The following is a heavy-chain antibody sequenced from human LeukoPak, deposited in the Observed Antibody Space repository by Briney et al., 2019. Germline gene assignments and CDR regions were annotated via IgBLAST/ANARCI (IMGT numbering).Heavy chain of an antibody. Sequence: SVTVSFTASGFTFTSSAMQWVRQARGQRLEWIGWIVVGSGNTNYAQKFQERVTITRDMSTSTAYMELSSLRSEDTAVYYCAAGDIAAAGTVPWGQGTLVTVSS. D-gene: IGHD6-13*01. J-gene: IGHJ5*02. CDR1: GFTFTSSA. V-gene: IGHV1-58*02. CDR3: AAGDIAAAGTVP. CDR2: IVVGSGNT.